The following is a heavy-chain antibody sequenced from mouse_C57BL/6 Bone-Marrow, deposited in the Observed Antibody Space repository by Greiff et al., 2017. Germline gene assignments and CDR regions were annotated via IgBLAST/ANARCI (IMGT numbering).Heavy chain of an antibody. V-gene: IGHV1-55*01. CDR3: ARGDYYGSSYWTYYAMDY. D-gene: IGHD1-1*01. CDR2: IYPGSGST. Sequence: QVQLQQPGAELVKPGASVKMSCKASGYTFTSYWITWVKQRPGQGLEWIGDIYPGSGSTNYNKKFKSKATLTVDTSSSTAYMQLSSLTSEDSAVYYCARGDYYGSSYWTYYAMDYWGQGTSVTVSS. CDR1: GYTFTSYW. J-gene: IGHJ4*01.